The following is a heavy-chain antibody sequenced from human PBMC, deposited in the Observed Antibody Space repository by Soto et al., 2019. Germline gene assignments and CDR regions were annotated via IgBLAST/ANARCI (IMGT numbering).Heavy chain of an antibody. D-gene: IGHD1-20*01. Sequence: PSETLSLTCTVSGGSVSAYYWTWIRQPPGKGLEWIVYISYSGITNYNPSLKSRVSISKDTSKNQFSLKLSSVSAADTAVYFCARLLLTATTGYFDYWGLGTLVTVSS. J-gene: IGHJ4*02. V-gene: IGHV4-59*08. CDR1: GGSVSAYY. CDR2: ISYSGIT. CDR3: ARLLLTATTGYFDY.